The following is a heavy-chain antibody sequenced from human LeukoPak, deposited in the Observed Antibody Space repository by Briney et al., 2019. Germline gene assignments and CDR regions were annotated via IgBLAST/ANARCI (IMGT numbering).Heavy chain of an antibody. V-gene: IGHV3-33*01. J-gene: IGHJ4*02. Sequence: GMSLRLSCAASGFIFSSYGMHWVRQAPGKGLEWVAVIWYDGSNKYYADSVKGRFTTSRDNSKNTLYLQMSSLRAEDTAVYYCARGTGDCDYWGQGTLVTVSS. D-gene: IGHD7-27*01. CDR1: GFIFSSYG. CDR3: ARGTGDCDY. CDR2: IWYDGSNK.